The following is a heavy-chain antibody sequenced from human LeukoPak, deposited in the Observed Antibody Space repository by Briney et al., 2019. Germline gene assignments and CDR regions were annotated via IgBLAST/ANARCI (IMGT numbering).Heavy chain of an antibody. J-gene: IGHJ4*02. CDR2: VSWDGGST. D-gene: IGHD5-18*01. CDR1: GFTFDDYT. Sequence: GGSLRLSCAASGFTFDDYTMHWVRQVPGKGLEWVSLVSWDGGSTYYADSVKGRFIISRDNSKNSLYLQTNSLRTEDSALYYCATGGDTVMVGFDYWGQGTLVTVSS. V-gene: IGHV3-43*01. CDR3: ATGGDTVMVGFDY.